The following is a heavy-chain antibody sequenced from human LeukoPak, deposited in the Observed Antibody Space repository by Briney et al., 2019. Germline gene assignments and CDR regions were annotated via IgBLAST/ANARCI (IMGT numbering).Heavy chain of an antibody. Sequence: SVTLSLTCAVYGGSFSGYYWSWIRQPPGKGLEWIGEINHSGSTNYNPSLKSRVTISVDTSKNQFSLKLSSVTAADTAVYYCARVKVGGLDYWGQGTLVTVSS. V-gene: IGHV4-34*01. CDR3: ARVKVGGLDY. CDR2: INHSGST. CDR1: GGSFSGYY. J-gene: IGHJ4*02.